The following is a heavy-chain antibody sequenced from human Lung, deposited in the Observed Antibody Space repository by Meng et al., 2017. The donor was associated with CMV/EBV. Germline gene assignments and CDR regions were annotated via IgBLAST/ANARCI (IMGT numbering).Heavy chain of an antibody. CDR3: TRVFGSVSQRYGWYYGMDV. CDR2: IYSGGTT. J-gene: IGHJ6*02. Sequence: GGSLRLSCAASDFIVSSNYMSWVRQAPGKGLEWVSLIYSGGTTYYADSVKGRFTISKDNSMNTLYLQMNSLRAEDTAVYYCTRVFGSVSQRYGWYYGMDVWGQGTTVTVSS. D-gene: IGHD3-10*01. V-gene: IGHV3-53*01. CDR1: DFIVSSNY.